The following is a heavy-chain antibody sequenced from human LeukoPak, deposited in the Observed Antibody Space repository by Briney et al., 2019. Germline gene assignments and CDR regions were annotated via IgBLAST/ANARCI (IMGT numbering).Heavy chain of an antibody. CDR2: INHSGST. CDR1: GGSFSGYY. V-gene: IGHV4-34*01. CDR3: ARAPPFDP. J-gene: IGHJ5*02. Sequence: SETLSLTCAVYGGSFSGYYWSWIRQPPGKGLEWIGEINHSGSTNYNPSLKSRVTISVDTSKNQFSLKLSSVTAAYTAVYYCARAPPFDPWGQGTLVTVSS.